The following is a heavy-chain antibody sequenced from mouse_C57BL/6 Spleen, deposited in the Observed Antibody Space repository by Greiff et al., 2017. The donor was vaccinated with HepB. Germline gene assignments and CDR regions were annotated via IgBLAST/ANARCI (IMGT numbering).Heavy chain of an antibody. CDR2: IRSKSNNYAT. CDR1: GFSFNTYA. J-gene: IGHJ4*01. CDR3: VRHRGSDAMDY. Sequence: DVMLVESGGGLVQPKGSLKLSCAASGFSFNTYAMNWVRQAPGKGLEWVARIRSKSNNYATYYADSVKDRFTISRDDSESRLYLQMNNLKTEDTAMYCGVRHRGSDAMDYWGQGTSVTVSS. D-gene: IGHD1-1*02. V-gene: IGHV10-1*01.